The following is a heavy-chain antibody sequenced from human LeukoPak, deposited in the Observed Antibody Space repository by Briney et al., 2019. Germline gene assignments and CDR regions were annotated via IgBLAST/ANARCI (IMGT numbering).Heavy chain of an antibody. Sequence: GGSLRLSCAASGFTFSSYAMSWVRQAPGKGLEWVSAISDSGGITDYADSVKGRFTISRDNAKNSLYLQMNSLRDEDTAVYYCASLFRDCSGGSCYFHNYYYGMDVWGQGTRSPSP. CDR2: ISDSGGIT. D-gene: IGHD2-15*01. J-gene: IGHJ6*02. CDR3: ASLFRDCSGGSCYFHNYYYGMDV. V-gene: IGHV3-23*01. CDR1: GFTFSSYA.